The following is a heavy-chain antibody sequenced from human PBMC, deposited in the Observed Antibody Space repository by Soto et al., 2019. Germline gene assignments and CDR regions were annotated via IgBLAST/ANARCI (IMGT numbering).Heavy chain of an antibody. CDR3: ATHTVVTPGNYYYGMDV. V-gene: IGHV1-69*12. CDR1: GGTFSSYA. D-gene: IGHD2-21*02. Sequence: QVQLVQSGAEVKKPGSLVKVSCKASGGTFSSYAISWVRQAPGQGLEWMGGIIPIFRTADYAQKFQGRVTITADESTSTAYMEVSGLRSEDTAVYYCATHTVVTPGNYYYGMDVWGQGTTVTVSS. CDR2: IIPIFRTA. J-gene: IGHJ6*02.